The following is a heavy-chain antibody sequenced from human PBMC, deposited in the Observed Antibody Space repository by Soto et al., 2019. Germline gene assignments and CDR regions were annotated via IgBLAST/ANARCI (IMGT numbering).Heavy chain of an antibody. J-gene: IGHJ4*02. D-gene: IGHD2-8*02. CDR2: INHSGST. Sequence: QVQLQQWGAGLLKPSETLSLTCAVYGGSFSGYYWTWIRQPPGTGLEWIGEINHSGSTNYNPSLNSRVTISVDTSPIQFSLKLTSVTAADTPVYYWGRDKSTGLFDYWGQGTLVTVSS. V-gene: IGHV4-34*01. CDR3: GRDKSTGLFDY. CDR1: GGSFSGYY.